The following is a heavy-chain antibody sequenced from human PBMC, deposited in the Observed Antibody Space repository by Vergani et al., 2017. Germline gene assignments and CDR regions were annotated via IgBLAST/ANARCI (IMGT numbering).Heavy chain of an antibody. J-gene: IGHJ6*02. Sequence: QVQLPESGPGLVKPLATLTLTCDVSDSSIMTNPYWGWFRQSPGKGLEWIGCIHHSGDTHYNSSLKSRVSISIVSSSKFSLSLTSVTAADTAIYYCARHRGSGGFFPSSYFYGMDVWGHGTTVTVSS. CDR2: IHHSGDT. CDR3: ARHRGSGGFFPSSYFYGMDV. D-gene: IGHD3-10*01. CDR1: DSSIMTNPY. V-gene: IGHV4-38-2*01.